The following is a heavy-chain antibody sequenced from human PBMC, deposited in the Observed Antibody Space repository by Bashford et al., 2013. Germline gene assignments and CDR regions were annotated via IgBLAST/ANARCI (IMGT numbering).Heavy chain of an antibody. J-gene: IGHJ6*02. CDR3: AKGQGDHRYFSNMDV. D-gene: IGHD1-1*01. V-gene: IGHV3-30*18. CDR2: ISHDGSSI. Sequence: VRQAPGKGLEWVALISHDGSSIYYADSVKGRFTISRDDVENTLYLEMNRLRTEDTAVYYCAKGQGDHRYFSNMDVWAKGPRSPSP.